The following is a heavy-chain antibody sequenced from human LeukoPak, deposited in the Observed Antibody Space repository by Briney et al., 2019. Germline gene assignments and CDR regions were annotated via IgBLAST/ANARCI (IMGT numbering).Heavy chain of an antibody. V-gene: IGHV3-30-3*01. CDR2: ISYNGSNK. Sequence: GRSLRLSCAASGFTFSSYAMHWVRQAAGKGLEWVAVISYNGSNKYYADSVKGRFTISRDNSKNTLYLQMNSLRAEDTAVYYCARDLRFLEWLPTYYFDYWGQGTLVTVSS. CDR3: ARDLRFLEWLPTYYFDY. D-gene: IGHD3-3*01. CDR1: GFTFSSYA. J-gene: IGHJ4*02.